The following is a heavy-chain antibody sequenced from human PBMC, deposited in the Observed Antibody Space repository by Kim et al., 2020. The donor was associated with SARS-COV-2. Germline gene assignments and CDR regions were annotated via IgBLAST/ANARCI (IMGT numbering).Heavy chain of an antibody. V-gene: IGHV3-23*01. CDR1: GFTFSSYA. Sequence: GGSLRLSCAASGFTFSSYAMSWVRQAPGKGLEWVSGISGSGGSTYYADSVKGRFTITRDNSKNTLYLQMNSLRAEDTAVYYCPQAGWLPADTRPFDYWGQGTLVTVSS. CDR2: ISGSGGST. CDR3: PQAGWLPADTRPFDY. D-gene: IGHD5-12*01. J-gene: IGHJ4*02.